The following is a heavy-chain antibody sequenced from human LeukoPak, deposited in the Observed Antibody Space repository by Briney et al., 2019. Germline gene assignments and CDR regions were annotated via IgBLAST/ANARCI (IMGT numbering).Heavy chain of an antibody. CDR2: IYYSGST. J-gene: IGHJ4*02. CDR3: VGEYCSGGSCFFDY. D-gene: IGHD2-15*01. Sequence: PSETLSLTCTVSGGSISSSSYYWGWIRQPPRKGLEWIGNIYYSGSTYYNPPLKSRVTISVHTSKKQFSLKLSSVTAADTAVYQCVGEYCSGGSCFFDYWGQGTLVTVSS. CDR1: GGSISSSSYY. V-gene: IGHV4-39*01.